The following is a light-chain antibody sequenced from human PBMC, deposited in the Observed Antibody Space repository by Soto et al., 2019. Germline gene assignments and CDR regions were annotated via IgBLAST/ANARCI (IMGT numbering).Light chain of an antibody. CDR1: QSISSY. J-gene: IGKJ2*01. Sequence: DIQMTQSPSSLSASVGDRVTITCRASQSISSYLNWYQQKPGKAPKLLIYAASSLQSGVPSRFSGSGSGTDFTPTISSLQPEDFATYYCHQSYSTLPYTFGQGTKLEIK. V-gene: IGKV1-39*01. CDR2: AAS. CDR3: HQSYSTLPYT.